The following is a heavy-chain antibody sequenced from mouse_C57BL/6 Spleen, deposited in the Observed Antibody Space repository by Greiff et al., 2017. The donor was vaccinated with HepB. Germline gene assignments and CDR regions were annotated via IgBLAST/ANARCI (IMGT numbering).Heavy chain of an antibody. J-gene: IGHJ1*03. V-gene: IGHV3-8*01. D-gene: IGHD2-2*01. CDR3: ARYRGYDGDWYFDV. CDR2: ISYSGST. CDR1: GYSITSDY. Sequence: EVKLMESGPGLAKPSQTLSLTCSVTGYSITSDYWNWIRKFPGNKLEYMGYISYSGSTYYNPTPKSRIPITRDTSKNQYYLQLKSVTTEDTATYYCARYRGYDGDWYFDVWGTGTTVTVSS.